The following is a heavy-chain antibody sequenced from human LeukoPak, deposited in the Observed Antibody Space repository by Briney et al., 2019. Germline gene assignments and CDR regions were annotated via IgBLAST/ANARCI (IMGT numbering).Heavy chain of an antibody. CDR1: GGSFSGYY. CDR2: INHSGST. V-gene: IGHV4-34*01. D-gene: IGHD3-10*01. Sequence: KASETLSLTCAVYGGSFSGYYWSWIRQPPGKGLEWIGEINHSGSTNYNPSLKSRVTISVDTSKNQFSLKLSPVTAADTAVYYCARARLWFGETPRWFDPWGQGTLVTVSS. CDR3: ARARLWFGETPRWFDP. J-gene: IGHJ5*02.